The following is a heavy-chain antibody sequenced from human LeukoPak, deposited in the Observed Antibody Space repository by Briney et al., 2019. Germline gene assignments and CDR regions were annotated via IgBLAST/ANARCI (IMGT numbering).Heavy chain of an antibody. CDR2: IYYSGST. Sequence: PSETLSLTCTVSGGSISSSSYYWGWVRQPPGKGLEWIGSIYYSGSTNYNPSLKSRVTISVDTSKNQFSLKLSSVTAADTAVYYCARGYSYGLYNWFDPWGQGTLVTVSS. CDR3: ARGYSYGLYNWFDP. D-gene: IGHD5-18*01. CDR1: GGSISSSSYY. V-gene: IGHV4-39*07. J-gene: IGHJ5*02.